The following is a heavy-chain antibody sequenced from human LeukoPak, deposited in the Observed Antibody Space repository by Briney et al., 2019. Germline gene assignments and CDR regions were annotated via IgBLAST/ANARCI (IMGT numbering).Heavy chain of an antibody. CDR3: ARGFSSSWYLAFFDY. CDR1: GGSNSSGDYY. J-gene: IGHJ4*02. V-gene: IGHV4-30-4*01. CDR2: IYYSGST. D-gene: IGHD6-13*01. Sequence: SQTLSLTCTVSGGSNSSGDYYWSWIRQPPGKGLEWIGYIYYSGSTYYNPSLKSRVTISVDTSKNQFSLKLSSVTAADTAVYYCARGFSSSWYLAFFDYWGQRTLVTVSS.